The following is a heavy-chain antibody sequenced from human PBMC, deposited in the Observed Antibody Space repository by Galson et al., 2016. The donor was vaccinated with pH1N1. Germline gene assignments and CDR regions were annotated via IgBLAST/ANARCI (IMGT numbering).Heavy chain of an antibody. CDR2: INAGNGNA. V-gene: IGHV1-3*01. Sequence: SVKVSCKASGYTFTSYAMHWVRQAPGQRLEWMGWINAGNGNAKYSQKFQVRVTITRDTSASTANMELNSLRSEDTAVYYCARGGTLSDFWSNYYPYGMDVWGQGTTVTVSS. J-gene: IGHJ6*02. CDR3: ARGGTLSDFWSNYYPYGMDV. D-gene: IGHD3-3*01. CDR1: GYTFTSYA.